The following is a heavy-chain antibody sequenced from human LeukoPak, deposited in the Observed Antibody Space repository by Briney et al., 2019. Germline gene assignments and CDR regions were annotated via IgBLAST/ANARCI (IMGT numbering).Heavy chain of an antibody. J-gene: IGHJ4*02. V-gene: IGHV1-69*13. CDR1: GGTFSRYA. Sequence: SVKVSFKASGGTFSRYAISWVRQAPGQGLEWMGGIIPMFGIANYAQKFQGRVTITADESTSTAYMELSSLRSEDTAVYYCARDRPYTGGWRGFDYWGQGTLVTVSS. CDR2: IIPMFGIA. D-gene: IGHD6-19*01. CDR3: ARDRPYTGGWRGFDY.